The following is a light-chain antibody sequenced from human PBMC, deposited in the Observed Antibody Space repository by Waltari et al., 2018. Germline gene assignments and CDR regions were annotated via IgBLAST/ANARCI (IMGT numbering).Light chain of an antibody. CDR3: QQLDKYPLT. J-gene: IGKJ4*01. CDR1: EGISTY. Sequence: IQLTQSPSSLSASVGDKVTITCRASEGISTYLAWYQQQPGKPPKPRIYGASTLQSGVPSRFSGSGSGTDFTLTISSLQPGDFATYYCQQLDKYPLTFGGGTKVEIK. CDR2: GAS. V-gene: IGKV1-9*01.